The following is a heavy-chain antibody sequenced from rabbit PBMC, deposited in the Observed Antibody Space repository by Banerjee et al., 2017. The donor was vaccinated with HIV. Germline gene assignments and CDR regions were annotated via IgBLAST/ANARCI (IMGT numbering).Heavy chain of an antibody. J-gene: IGHJ3*01. D-gene: IGHD6-1*01. V-gene: IGHV1S40*01. CDR2: IYAGSGNT. CDR1: GFSFSSSYY. Sequence: QSLEEPGGDLVKPGASLTLTCTASGFSFSSSYYMCWVRQAPGKGLEWIGCIYAGSGNTYYATWAKGRFTISKTSSTTVTLQMTSLTAADTATYFCARAVGYADYGYDLWGQGTLVTVS. CDR3: ARAVGYADYGYDL.